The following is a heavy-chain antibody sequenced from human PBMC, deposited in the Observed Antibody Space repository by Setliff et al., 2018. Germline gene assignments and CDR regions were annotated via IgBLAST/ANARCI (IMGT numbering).Heavy chain of an antibody. CDR2: INPSGGST. Sequence: ASVKVSCKASGYTFTSYYMHWVRQAPGQGLEWMGIINPSGGSTSYAQKFQGRVTMTRDTPASTAYTELSSLRSEDTAVYYCARGSREGTDYWGQGTLVTVSS. D-gene: IGHD1-1*01. CDR1: GYTFTSYY. CDR3: ARGSREGTDY. V-gene: IGHV1-46*01. J-gene: IGHJ4*02.